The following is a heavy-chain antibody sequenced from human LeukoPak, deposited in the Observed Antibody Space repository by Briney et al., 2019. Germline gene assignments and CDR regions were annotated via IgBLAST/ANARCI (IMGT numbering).Heavy chain of an antibody. Sequence: GASVKVSCKASGYTFTGYYMHWVRQAPGQGLEWMGWTNPNSGGTNYAQKFQGRVTMTRDTSISTAYMELSRLRSDDTAVYYCARARDGYNYGADYWGQGTLVTVSS. CDR1: GYTFTGYY. V-gene: IGHV1-2*02. J-gene: IGHJ4*02. CDR2: TNPNSGGT. CDR3: ARARDGYNYGADY. D-gene: IGHD5-24*01.